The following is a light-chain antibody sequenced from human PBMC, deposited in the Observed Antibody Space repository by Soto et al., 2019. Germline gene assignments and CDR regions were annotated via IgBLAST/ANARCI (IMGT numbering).Light chain of an antibody. CDR2: LCS. CDR3: MQPLQTPRYT. CDR1: QSLLHSNGYNY. Sequence: DIVMTQSPLSLPVTPGEPASISCRSSQSLLHSNGYNYLDWYLQKPGQSPQLLIYLCSNRASGVPDRFSGSGSGTDFTLTISRVEAEDVGVYYCMQPLQTPRYTFGQGTKLEIK. V-gene: IGKV2-28*01. J-gene: IGKJ2*01.